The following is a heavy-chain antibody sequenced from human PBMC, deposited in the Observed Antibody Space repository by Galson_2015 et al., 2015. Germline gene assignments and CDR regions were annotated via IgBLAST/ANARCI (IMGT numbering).Heavy chain of an antibody. Sequence: SVKVSCKVSGYTLTELSMHWVRQAPGKGLEWMGGFDPEDGETIYAQKFQGRVTMTEDTSTDTAYMELSSLRSEDTAVYYCATGPLTDGPFNYWGQGTLVTVSS. CDR3: ATGPLTDGPFNY. V-gene: IGHV1-24*01. CDR1: GYTLTELS. J-gene: IGHJ4*02. D-gene: IGHD2-21*02. CDR2: FDPEDGET.